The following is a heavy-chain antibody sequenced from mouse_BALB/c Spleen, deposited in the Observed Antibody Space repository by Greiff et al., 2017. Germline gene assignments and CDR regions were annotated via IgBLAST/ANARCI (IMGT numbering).Heavy chain of an antibody. CDR2: IRNGGGST. V-gene: IGHV5-12-2*01. CDR1: GFTLSSYT. CDR3: ARHNYGYVDY. Sequence: EVKVEESGGGLVQPGGSLKLSCAASGFTLSSYTMSWVRQTPEKRLEWVAYIRNGGGSTYYPDTVKGRFTISRDNAKNTLYLQMSSLKSEDTAMYYCARHNYGYVDYWGQGTTLTVSS. D-gene: IGHD1-1*01. J-gene: IGHJ2*01.